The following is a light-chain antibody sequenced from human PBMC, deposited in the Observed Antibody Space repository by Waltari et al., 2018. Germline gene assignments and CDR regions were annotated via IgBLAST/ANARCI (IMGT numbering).Light chain of an antibody. CDR1: SSDVGGYNY. J-gene: IGLJ3*02. CDR3: FSYRSSSTWV. V-gene: IGLV2-14*01. Sequence: QSALTQPASVSESPGQSITISCSGTSSDVGGYNYVCWYQQHPGKAPKLIIYDVAKRPSGVCNRFSGSKSGNTASLTISGLQAEDEADYYCFSYRSSSTWVFGGGTKLTVL. CDR2: DVA.